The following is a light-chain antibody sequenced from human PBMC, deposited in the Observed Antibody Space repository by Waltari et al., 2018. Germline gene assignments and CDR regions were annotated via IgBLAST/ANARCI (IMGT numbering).Light chain of an antibody. CDR2: EVS. CDR3: SSYTTSSAPGV. J-gene: IGLJ1*01. Sequence: QSALTQPASVSGSPGQSLTISCSGTDSHVGAYDFVSWYQQHPGKAPHLIIYEVSNRPSGISNRFSASKSGNTASLTISGLQAEDEADYYCSSYTTSSAPGVFGTGTRVTVL. CDR1: DSHVGAYDF. V-gene: IGLV2-14*01.